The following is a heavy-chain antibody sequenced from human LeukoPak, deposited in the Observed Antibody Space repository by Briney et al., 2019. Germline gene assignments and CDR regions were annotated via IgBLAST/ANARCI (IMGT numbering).Heavy chain of an antibody. CDR1: GFTFSSYA. J-gene: IGHJ4*02. CDR2: ISGSGGST. Sequence: GGSLRLSCAGSGFTFSSYAMSWVRQAPGKGVEWVSAISGSGGSTYYADSVKGRFTISRDNSKNTLYLQMNSLRAEDTAVYYCAKADKGYCSGGSCYSGGYWGQGTLVTVSS. D-gene: IGHD2-15*01. CDR3: AKADKGYCSGGSCYSGGY. V-gene: IGHV3-23*01.